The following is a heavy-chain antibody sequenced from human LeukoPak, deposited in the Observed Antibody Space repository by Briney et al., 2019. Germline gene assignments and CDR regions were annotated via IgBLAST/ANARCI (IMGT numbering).Heavy chain of an antibody. V-gene: IGHV3-9*01. Sequence: GGSLRLSCAASGFTLDDYAMHWVRQAPGKGLEWVSGISWNGDIKGYADSVKVRFTISRDNAQNSLYLQINSLRPEDTAFYSCAKDRMGAYFTIPDYWGQGTLVTVSS. CDR3: AKDRMGAYFTIPDY. D-gene: IGHD2/OR15-2a*01. J-gene: IGHJ4*02. CDR2: ISWNGDIK. CDR1: GFTLDDYA.